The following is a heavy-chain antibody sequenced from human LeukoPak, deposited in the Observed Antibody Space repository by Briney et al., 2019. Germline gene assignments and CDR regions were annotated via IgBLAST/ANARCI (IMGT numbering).Heavy chain of an antibody. CDR2: INDRGDST. CDR1: GFTFSNYA. J-gene: IGHJ4*02. V-gene: IGHV3-23*01. CDR3: AKAISGSFFDF. Sequence: GGSLRLSCAASGFTFSNYAMNWVRQAPGKGLEWVSTINDRGDSTYYADSVRGRFTISRDNSKNTLYLHMNSLRAQDTAVYFCAKAISGSFFDFWGQGTLVTVSS. D-gene: IGHD1-26*01.